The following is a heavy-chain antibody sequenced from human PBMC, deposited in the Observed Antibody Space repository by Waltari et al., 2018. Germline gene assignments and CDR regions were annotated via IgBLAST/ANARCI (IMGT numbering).Heavy chain of an antibody. D-gene: IGHD2-2*01. CDR3: ARSRLYQLLPANYMDV. CDR2: INHSGST. J-gene: IGHJ6*03. Sequence: QVQLQQWGAGLLKPSETLSLTCAVYGGSFSGYYWSWIRQPPGKGLEWIGEINHSGSTNYTPSLKSRVTISVDTSKNQFSLKLSSVTAADTAVYYCARSRLYQLLPANYMDVWGKGTTVTISS. CDR1: GGSFSGYY. V-gene: IGHV4-34*01.